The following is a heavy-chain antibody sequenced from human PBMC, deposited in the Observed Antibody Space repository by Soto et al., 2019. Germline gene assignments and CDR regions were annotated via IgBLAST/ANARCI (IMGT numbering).Heavy chain of an antibody. Sequence: SVKVSCKASGGTFSSYAISWVRQVPGQGLEWMGGIIPIFGTANYAQKFQGRVTITADKSTSTAYMELSSLRSEDTAVYYCARDGQGTNYYDSSGYGFDYWGQGTLVTVSS. J-gene: IGHJ4*02. CDR1: GGTFSSYA. V-gene: IGHV1-69*06. CDR2: IIPIFGTA. D-gene: IGHD3-22*01. CDR3: ARDGQGTNYYDSSGYGFDY.